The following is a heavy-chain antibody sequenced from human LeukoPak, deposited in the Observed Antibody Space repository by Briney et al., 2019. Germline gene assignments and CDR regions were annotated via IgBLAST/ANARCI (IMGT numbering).Heavy chain of an antibody. CDR2: IKTDGSYT. CDR3: VRDPNWGNDH. J-gene: IGHJ4*02. D-gene: IGHD3-16*01. Sequence: PGGSLRLSCAASGFDFRSYWMYSVRQAPVKCLVWVSRIKTDGSYTNYADSVKGRFTISRDNAKNTLYLQMNGLRAEDTAVYYCVRDPNWGNDHWGQGVLVAVSS. V-gene: IGHV3-74*01. CDR1: GFDFRSYW.